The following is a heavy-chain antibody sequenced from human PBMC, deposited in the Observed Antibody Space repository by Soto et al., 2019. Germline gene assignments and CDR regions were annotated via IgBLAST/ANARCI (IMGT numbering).Heavy chain of an antibody. CDR2: ISWNSGSI. Sequence: GGSLRLSCAASGFTFDDYAMHWVRQAPGKGLEWVSGISWNSGSIGYADSVKGRLTISRDNAKNSLYLQMNSLRAEDTALYYCAKDPGEQLVRLSLEYWGQGTLVTVSS. CDR3: AKDPGEQLVRLSLEY. CDR1: GFTFDDYA. D-gene: IGHD6-6*01. V-gene: IGHV3-9*01. J-gene: IGHJ4*02.